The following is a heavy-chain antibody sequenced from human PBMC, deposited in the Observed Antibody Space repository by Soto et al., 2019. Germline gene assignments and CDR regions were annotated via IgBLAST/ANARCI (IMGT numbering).Heavy chain of an antibody. V-gene: IGHV1-3*01. CDR1: GYTFTSYA. CDR3: ARDLYSSGCPAGY. J-gene: IGHJ4*02. Sequence: GASVKVSCEASGYTFTSYAMHWVRQAPGQRLEWMGWINAGNGNTKYSQKFQGRVTITRDTSASTAYMELSSLRSEDTAVYYCARDLYSSGCPAGYWGQGTLVTVSS. D-gene: IGHD6-19*01. CDR2: INAGNGNT.